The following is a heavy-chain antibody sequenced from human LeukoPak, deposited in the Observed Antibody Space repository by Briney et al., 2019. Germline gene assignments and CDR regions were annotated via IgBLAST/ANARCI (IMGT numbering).Heavy chain of an antibody. J-gene: IGHJ4*02. CDR2: IDTTGSYI. D-gene: IGHD1-1*01. CDR3: ARDGNGNWVPF. CDR1: GFTFSTYA. Sequence: GGSLRLSCAASGFTFSTYAMNWVRQAPGKGLEWVSSIDTTGSYIFYTDSVKGRFTISRDSAKNSLYLQMNSLRAEDTAVYYCARDGNGNWVPFWGQGTLVTVSS. V-gene: IGHV3-21*01.